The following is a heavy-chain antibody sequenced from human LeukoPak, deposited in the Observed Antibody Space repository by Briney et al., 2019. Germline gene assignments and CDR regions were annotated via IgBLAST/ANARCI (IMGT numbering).Heavy chain of an antibody. CDR2: IRSKAYGGTT. J-gene: IGHJ4*02. Sequence: PGGSLRLSCTPSGFTCGDYAMSWVPQAPGKGLEWVGFIRSKAYGGTTECSASVIGRFTISRDDSKSIAYLQMNSVNTEDTAVYYRTRLLITFGGLMAYYFDYLGQGTLVTVSS. V-gene: IGHV3-49*04. D-gene: IGHD3-16*01. CDR1: GFTCGDYA. CDR3: TRLLITFGGLMAYYFDY.